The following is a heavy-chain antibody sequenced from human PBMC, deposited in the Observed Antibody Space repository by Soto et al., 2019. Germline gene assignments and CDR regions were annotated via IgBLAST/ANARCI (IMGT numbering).Heavy chain of an antibody. CDR2: VYYTGST. Sequence: SETLSLTCTVSGNSISGTSSFWAWIRQPPGKNLEWIGSVYYTGSTYYNSSLKSRVSISIDTSKNQFSLSLNSVTAADTAVYYCTRRLRPTGLLDYWCQGALVTVSS. D-gene: IGHD4-4*01. J-gene: IGHJ4*02. CDR1: GNSISGTSSF. CDR3: TRRLRPTGLLDY. V-gene: IGHV4-39*01.